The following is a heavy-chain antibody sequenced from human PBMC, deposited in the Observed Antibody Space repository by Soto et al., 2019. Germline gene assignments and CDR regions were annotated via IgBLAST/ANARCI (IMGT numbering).Heavy chain of an antibody. CDR1: GGTFSSYA. Sequence: GASVKVSCKASGGTFSSYAISWVRQMPGKGLEWMGIIYPGDSDTRYSPSFQGQVTISADKSISTAYLQWSSLKASDTAMYYCARRYYYDSSAMDVWGQGTTVTVSS. CDR3: ARRYYYDSSAMDV. J-gene: IGHJ6*02. V-gene: IGHV5-51*01. CDR2: IYPGDSDT. D-gene: IGHD3-22*01.